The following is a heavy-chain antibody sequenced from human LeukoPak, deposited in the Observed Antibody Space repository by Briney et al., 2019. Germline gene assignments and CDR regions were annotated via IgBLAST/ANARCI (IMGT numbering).Heavy chain of an antibody. CDR3: ANTQYSSGCFDY. Sequence: GGSLRLSCAASGFTFSSYAMSWVRQAPGKGLEWVSAISGSGGSTYYADSVKGRFTISRDNSKNTLYLQMNSLRAEDTAVYYCANTQYSSGCFDYWGQGTLVTVSS. V-gene: IGHV3-23*01. CDR2: ISGSGGST. J-gene: IGHJ4*02. D-gene: IGHD6-19*01. CDR1: GFTFSSYA.